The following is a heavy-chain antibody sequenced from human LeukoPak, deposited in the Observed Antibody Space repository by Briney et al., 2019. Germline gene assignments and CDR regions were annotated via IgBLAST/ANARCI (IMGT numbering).Heavy chain of an antibody. V-gene: IGHV3-9*01. CDR1: GFTFGDYA. Sequence: SLRLSCAASGFTFGDYAMHWVRQAPGKGLEWVSGISWNSGSIGYADSVKGRFTISRDNAKNSLYLQMNSLRAEDTALYYRAKDRGEMATNYFDYWGQGTLVTVSS. CDR2: ISWNSGSI. CDR3: AKDRGEMATNYFDY. J-gene: IGHJ4*02. D-gene: IGHD5-24*01.